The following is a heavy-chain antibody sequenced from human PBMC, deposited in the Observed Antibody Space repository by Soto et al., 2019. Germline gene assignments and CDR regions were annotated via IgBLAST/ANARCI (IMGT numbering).Heavy chain of an antibody. Sequence: PGGSLRLSCAASGFTFSDYYMSWIRQAPGKGLEWVSYYPGSVKGRFTISRENAKNSLYLQMNSLRAGDTAVYYCARGAYFRQNGMDVWGQGTTVTV. V-gene: IGHV3-13*01. CDR1: GFTFSDYY. J-gene: IGHJ6*02. CDR3: ARGAYFRQNGMDV. D-gene: IGHD3-9*01.